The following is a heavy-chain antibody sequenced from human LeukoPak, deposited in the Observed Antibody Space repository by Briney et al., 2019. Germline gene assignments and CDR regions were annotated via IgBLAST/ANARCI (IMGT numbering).Heavy chain of an antibody. V-gene: IGHV1-69*02. CDR1: GGTFSSYT. Sequence: ASVKVSCKASGGTFSSYTISWVRQAPGQELEWMGRIIPILGIANYAQKFQGRVTITADKSTSTAYMELSSLRSEDTAVYYCARAHHYDILTGYYPSDYWGQGTLVTVSS. D-gene: IGHD3-9*01. J-gene: IGHJ4*02. CDR3: ARAHHYDILTGYYPSDY. CDR2: IIPILGIA.